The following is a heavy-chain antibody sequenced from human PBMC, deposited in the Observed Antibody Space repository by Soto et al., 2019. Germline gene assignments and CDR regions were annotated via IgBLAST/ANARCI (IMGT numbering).Heavy chain of an antibody. Sequence: EVQLVESGGDLVQPGGSLRLSCAASGFTFSDHYMDWVRQAPGKGLVWVGRIRNKANTYSTEYAASVKGRFTISRDDSKNTLYLRMNSLRSADTAVYYCVRSGTESSTLSDDACDIWGQGTKVTVS. D-gene: IGHD3-10*01. CDR3: VRSGTESSTLSDDACDI. V-gene: IGHV3-72*01. J-gene: IGHJ3*02. CDR1: GFTFSDHY. CDR2: IRNKANTYST.